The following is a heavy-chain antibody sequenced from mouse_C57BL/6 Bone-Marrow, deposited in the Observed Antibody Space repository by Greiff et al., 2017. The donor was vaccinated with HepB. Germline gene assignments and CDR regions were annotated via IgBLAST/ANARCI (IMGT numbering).Heavy chain of an antibody. Sequence: VQVVESGAELVRPGTSVKMSCKASGYTFTNYWIGWAKQRPGQGLEWIGAIYPGGGYTNYNEKFKGKATLTADKSSSTAYMQFSSLTSEDSAIYYCARTDYGSRPCAMDYWGQGTSVTVSA. CDR2: IYPGGGYT. J-gene: IGHJ4*01. D-gene: IGHD1-1*01. V-gene: IGHV1-63*01. CDR1: GYTFTNYW. CDR3: ARTDYGSRPCAMDY.